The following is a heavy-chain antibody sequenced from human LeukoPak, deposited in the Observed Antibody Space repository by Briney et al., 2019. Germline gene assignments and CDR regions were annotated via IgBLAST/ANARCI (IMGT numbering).Heavy chain of an antibody. CDR3: ARAPPSYGYSSSWYGY. V-gene: IGHV4-39*01. J-gene: IGHJ4*02. D-gene: IGHD6-13*01. Sequence: SETLSLTCTVSGGSISSSSYYWGWIRQPPGKGLEWIGSIYYSGSTYYNPSLKSRVTISVDTSKNQFSLKLSSVTAADTAVYYCARAPPSYGYSSSWYGYWGQGTLVTVSS. CDR1: GGSISSSSYY. CDR2: IYYSGST.